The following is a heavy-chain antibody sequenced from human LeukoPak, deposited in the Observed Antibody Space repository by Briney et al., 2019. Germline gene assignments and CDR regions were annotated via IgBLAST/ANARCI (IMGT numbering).Heavy chain of an antibody. Sequence: PSDTLSLTCAVYGGSFSGYYWSWLRQPPGKGLEWIGEINHSGSTNNNPSLKSRVTISVDTSKSQFSLKLSSVTAADTAVYYCARPWTVATHYYRDVWGKGTTVTVSS. D-gene: IGHD5-12*01. CDR1: GGSFSGYY. V-gene: IGHV4-34*01. CDR3: ARPWTVATHYYRDV. CDR2: INHSGST. J-gene: IGHJ6*03.